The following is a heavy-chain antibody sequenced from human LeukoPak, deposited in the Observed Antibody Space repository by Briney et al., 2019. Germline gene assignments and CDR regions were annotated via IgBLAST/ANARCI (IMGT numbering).Heavy chain of an antibody. CDR3: ARRDFEYQRSKRKKWRNDAFDI. CDR1: GGSFSGYY. J-gene: IGHJ3*02. V-gene: IGHV4-34*01. Sequence: PSETLSLTCAVYGGSFSGYYWSWIRQPPGKGLEWIGEINHSGSTNYNPSLKSRVTISVDTSKNQFSLKLSSVTAADTAVYYCARRDFEYQRSKRKKWRNDAFDIWGQGTMVTVSS. D-gene: IGHD2-2*01. CDR2: INHSGST.